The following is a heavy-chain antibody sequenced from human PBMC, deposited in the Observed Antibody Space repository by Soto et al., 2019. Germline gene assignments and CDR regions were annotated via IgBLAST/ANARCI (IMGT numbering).Heavy chain of an antibody. V-gene: IGHV3-21*01. CDR3: ARFSQYYYDSSGYYYAGDAFDI. CDR2: ISSSSSYI. J-gene: IGHJ3*02. CDR1: GFTFSSYS. D-gene: IGHD3-22*01. Sequence: PGGSLRLSCAASGFTFSSYSMNWVRQAPGKGLEWVSSISSSSSYIYYADSVKGRFTISRDNAKNSLYLQMNSLRAEDTAVYYCARFSQYYYDSSGYYYAGDAFDIWGQGTMVTVSS.